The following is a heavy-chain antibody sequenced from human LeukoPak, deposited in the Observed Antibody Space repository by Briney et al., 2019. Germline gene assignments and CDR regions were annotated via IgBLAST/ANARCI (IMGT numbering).Heavy chain of an antibody. Sequence: PGRSLRLSCAASGFTFSSYAMHWVRQAPGKGLEWVAVISYDGSNKYYADSVKGRFTISRDNAKNTLYLQMNSLRAEDSAVYYCARDVAGSGSHWGQGTLVTVSS. V-gene: IGHV3-30*07. J-gene: IGHJ4*02. CDR3: ARDVAGSGSH. D-gene: IGHD3-10*01. CDR1: GFTFSSYA. CDR2: ISYDGSNK.